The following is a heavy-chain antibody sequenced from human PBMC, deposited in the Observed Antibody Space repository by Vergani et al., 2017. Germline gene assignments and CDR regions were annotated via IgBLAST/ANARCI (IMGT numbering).Heavy chain of an antibody. CDR1: GFSFGDYA. D-gene: IGHD5-18*01. J-gene: IGHJ4*02. CDR2: IRNKAYGGPT. CDR3: SRGRGYSFCYSDY. Sequence: EVQLVESGGGLVTPGRSLRLSCAASGFSFGDYAMTWVRQAPGKGLEWVAFIRNKAYGGPTEYAASVKGRFTISRDDSKRLAYLQLSGLKTEDTAVYFCSRGRGYSFCYSDYWGQGTLVTVSS. V-gene: IGHV3-49*04.